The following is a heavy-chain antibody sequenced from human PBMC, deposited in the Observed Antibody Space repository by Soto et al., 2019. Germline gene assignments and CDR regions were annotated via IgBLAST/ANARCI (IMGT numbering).Heavy chain of an antibody. CDR2: ISGSGGST. D-gene: IGHD4-17*01. CDR3: AKDRVMTTVTRGDY. Sequence: GALRLSCAASGFTFSSYAMSWVRPAPGKGLEWVSAISGSGGSTYYADSVKGRFTISRDNSKNTLYLQMNSLRAEDTAVYYCAKDRVMTTVTRGDYWGQGTLVTAPQ. V-gene: IGHV3-23*01. J-gene: IGHJ4*02. CDR1: GFTFSSYA.